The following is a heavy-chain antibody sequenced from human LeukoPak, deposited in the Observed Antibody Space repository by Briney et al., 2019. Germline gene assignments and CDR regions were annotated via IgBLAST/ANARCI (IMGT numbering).Heavy chain of an antibody. Sequence: GGSLRLSCAASGFTVTSKRMSWVRQAPGKGLEWVSSISYSGPHMFYADSVRGRFTISRDNAENSLFLQMNSLRAEDTAVYFCASNDYRDEGIDSWGQGTLVTVSS. CDR3: ASNDYRDEGIDS. CDR2: ISYSGPHM. V-gene: IGHV3-21*01. D-gene: IGHD4-17*01. CDR1: GFTVTSKR. J-gene: IGHJ4*02.